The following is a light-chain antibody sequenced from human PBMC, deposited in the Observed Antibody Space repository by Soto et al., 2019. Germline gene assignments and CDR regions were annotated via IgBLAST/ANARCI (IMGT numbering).Light chain of an antibody. CDR2: KAS. V-gene: IGKV1-5*03. Sequence: DIQMTQSPSTLSASVGDRVTITCRASQSISIWLAWYQQKPGKAPKLLIYKASTLKSGVPSRFSGCGSGTEFTLTISSLQPDDFATYYCQQFNNFSWTFGQGTKVEIK. CDR1: QSISIW. CDR3: QQFNNFSWT. J-gene: IGKJ1*01.